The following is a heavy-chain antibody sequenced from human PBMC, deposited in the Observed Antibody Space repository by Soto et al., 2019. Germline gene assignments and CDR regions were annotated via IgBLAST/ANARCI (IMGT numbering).Heavy chain of an antibody. Sequence: QLQLQASGPGLVKPSETLSLTCTVSGGSISSSSYYWGWIRQPPGKGLEWIGSIYYSGSTYYNPSLKSRVTISVGTSKNQFSLKLSSVTAADTAVYYCARLVLEWLLIDYWGQGTLVTVSS. CDR3: ARLVLEWLLIDY. CDR1: GGSISSSSYY. V-gene: IGHV4-39*01. D-gene: IGHD3-3*01. CDR2: IYYSGST. J-gene: IGHJ4*02.